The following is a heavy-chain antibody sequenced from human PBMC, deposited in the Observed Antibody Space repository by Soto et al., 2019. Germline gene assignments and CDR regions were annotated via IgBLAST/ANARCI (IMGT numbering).Heavy chain of an antibody. CDR2: IYYSGST. CDR3: AAEPNDFWSGYIGADFDL. D-gene: IGHD3-3*01. Sequence: QVQLQESGPGLVKPSQTLSLTCTVSGGSISSGGYYWSWIRQHPGKGLEWIGYIYYSGSTYYNPSLKSRVTISVDTSKNQFSMKLSSVTAADTAVYYCAAEPNDFWSGYIGADFDLWGRGTLFTVSS. V-gene: IGHV4-31*03. J-gene: IGHJ2*01. CDR1: GGSISSGGYY.